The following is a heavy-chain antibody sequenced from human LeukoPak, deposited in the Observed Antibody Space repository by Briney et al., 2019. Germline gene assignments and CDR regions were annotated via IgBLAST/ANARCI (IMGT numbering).Heavy chain of an antibody. Sequence: SETLSLTCTVSGGSISSYYWSWIRQPPGKGLEWIGYIYYSGSTNYNPSLKSRVTISVDKSKNQFSLKLSSVTAADTAVYYCAREGLTYCGGDCRYYYYGMDVWGQGTTVTVSS. CDR2: IYYSGST. V-gene: IGHV4-59*12. CDR3: AREGLTYCGGDCRYYYYGMDV. CDR1: GGSISSYY. D-gene: IGHD2-21*02. J-gene: IGHJ6*02.